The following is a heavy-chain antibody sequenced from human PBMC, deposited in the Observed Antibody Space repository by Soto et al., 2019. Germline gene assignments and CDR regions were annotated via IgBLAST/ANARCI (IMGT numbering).Heavy chain of an antibody. CDR2: IIPIFGTA. CDR3: ASRGSYYGNWFDP. D-gene: IGHD1-26*01. J-gene: IGHJ5*02. Sequence: ASVKVSCKASGGTFSSYAISWVRQAPGQGLEWMGGIIPIFGTANYAQKFQGRVTITADESTSTAYMELSSLRSEDTAVYYCASRGSYYGNWFDPWGQGTLVTVSS. CDR1: GGTFSSYA. V-gene: IGHV1-69*13.